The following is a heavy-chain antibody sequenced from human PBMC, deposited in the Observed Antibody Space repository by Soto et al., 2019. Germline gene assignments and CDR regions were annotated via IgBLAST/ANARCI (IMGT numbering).Heavy chain of an antibody. V-gene: IGHV3-30*18. CDR2: ISYDGSNK. CDR1: GFTFSSYG. J-gene: IGHJ6*03. Sequence: GGSLRLSCAASGFTFSSYGMHWVRQAPGKGLEWVAVISYDGSNKYYADSVKGRFTISRDNSKNTLYLQMNSLRAEDTAVYYCAKRPPYYYYMDVWGKGTTVTVSS. CDR3: AKRPPYYYYMDV.